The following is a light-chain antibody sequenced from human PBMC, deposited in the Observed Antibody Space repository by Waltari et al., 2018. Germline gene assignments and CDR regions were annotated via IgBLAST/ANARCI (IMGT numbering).Light chain of an antibody. J-gene: IGKJ2*01. CDR1: QSVSSSY. Sequence: EIVLTQSPGTLSLSPGERATLSCRASQSVSSSYLAWYQQNPGQAPRPLIYGASSRATGIPDRFSGSGSGTDFTLTISRLEPEDFAVYYCQQYGRSWNTFGQGTKLEIK. CDR2: GAS. CDR3: QQYGRSWNT. V-gene: IGKV3-20*01.